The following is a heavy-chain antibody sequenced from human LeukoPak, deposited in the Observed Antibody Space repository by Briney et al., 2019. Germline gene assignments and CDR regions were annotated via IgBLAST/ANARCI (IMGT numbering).Heavy chain of an antibody. CDR1: GGSISNYY. J-gene: IGHJ5*02. CDR2: IYYSGGT. CDR3: ARSSQGGNSNWFDP. Sequence: SETLSLTCTVSGGSISNYYWSWIRQPPGKGLEWIGYIYYSGGTNYNPSLKSRVTISVDTSKNQFSLKLSSVTAADTAVYYCARSSQGGNSNWFDPWGQGTLVTVSS. D-gene: IGHD4-23*01. V-gene: IGHV4-59*01.